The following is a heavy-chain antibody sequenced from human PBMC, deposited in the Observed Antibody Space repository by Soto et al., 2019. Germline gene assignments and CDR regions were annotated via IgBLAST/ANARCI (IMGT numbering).Heavy chain of an antibody. Sequence: QVQLQESGPGLVKPSETLSLTCTVSGGSVSSGSYYWSWIRQPPGKGLEWIGHIYYSGSTNYNPSLXSXFTLSVDTSTTQFSLKLSSVTAADTAVYYCARASIAAAGIHYWGQGTLVTVSS. CDR1: GGSVSSGSYY. CDR2: IYYSGST. D-gene: IGHD6-13*01. V-gene: IGHV4-61*01. J-gene: IGHJ4*02. CDR3: ARASIAAAGIHY.